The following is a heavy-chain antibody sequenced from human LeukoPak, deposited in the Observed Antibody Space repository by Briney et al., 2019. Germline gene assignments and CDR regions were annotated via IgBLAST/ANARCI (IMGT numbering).Heavy chain of an antibody. CDR2: IYSGGST. D-gene: IGHD3-10*01. V-gene: IGHV3-66*01. CDR3: ARDQRLWFGASFGYFDY. CDR1: GFTVSSNY. Sequence: GGSLRLSCAASGFTVSSNYMSWVRQAPGEGLEWVSVIYSGGSTYYADSVKGRFTISRDNSKNTLYLQMNSLRAEDTAVYYCARDQRLWFGASFGYFDYWGQGTLVTVSS. J-gene: IGHJ4*02.